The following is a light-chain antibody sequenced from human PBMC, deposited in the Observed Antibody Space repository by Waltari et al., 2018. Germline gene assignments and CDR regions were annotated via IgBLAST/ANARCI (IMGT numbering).Light chain of an antibody. CDR3: QQYDISPLT. Sequence: EIVLTQSPGTLSLSPGERATLSCRASQTVRTTYLAWYQQKPGQAPTLLIYGASSRATGIPDRFSGSGSGTDFSLPISSLEPEDFEVYYWQQYDISPLTFGGGTKVEIK. J-gene: IGKJ4*01. CDR2: GAS. CDR1: QTVRTTY. V-gene: IGKV3-20*01.